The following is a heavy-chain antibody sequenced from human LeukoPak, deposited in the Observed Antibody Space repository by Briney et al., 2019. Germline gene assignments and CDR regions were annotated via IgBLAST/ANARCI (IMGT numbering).Heavy chain of an antibody. V-gene: IGHV4-39*01. D-gene: IGHD5-18*01. Sequence: SETLSLTCTVSGGSISSYYWGWIRQPPGKGLEWIGSIYYSGSTYYNPSLKSRVTISVDTSKNQFSLKLSSVTAADTAVYYCARHVKRQYSYGEGYFDYWGQGTLVTVSS. CDR1: GGSISSYY. CDR3: ARHVKRQYSYGEGYFDY. J-gene: IGHJ4*02. CDR2: IYYSGST.